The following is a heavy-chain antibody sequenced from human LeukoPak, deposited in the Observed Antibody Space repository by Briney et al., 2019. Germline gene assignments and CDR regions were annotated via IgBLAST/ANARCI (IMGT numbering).Heavy chain of an antibody. Sequence: PSQTLSLTCTVSGGSIRSGDFYWSWIRQPPGKGLEWIGYIYYSGSTNYKPSLKSRVTISKDTSKNQFSLKLSSVTAADTAVYYCATRIAVAGTVGYWGQGTLVTVSS. CDR3: ATRIAVAGTVGY. V-gene: IGHV4-30-4*01. CDR2: IYYSGST. D-gene: IGHD6-19*01. J-gene: IGHJ4*02. CDR1: GGSIRSGDFY.